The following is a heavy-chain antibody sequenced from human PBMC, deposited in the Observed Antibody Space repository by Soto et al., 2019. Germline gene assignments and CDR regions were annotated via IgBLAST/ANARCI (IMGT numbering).Heavy chain of an antibody. CDR3: ARAPYYYDSSGYWAY. CDR2: ISSSSSYI. V-gene: IGHV3-21*01. Sequence: PGGSLILSCAASGFTFSCYCMNWVRQAPGKGLEWVSSISSSSSYIYYADSVKGRFTISRDNAKNSLYLQMNSLRAEDTAVYYCARAPYYYDSSGYWAYWGQGTLVTVSS. CDR1: GFTFSCYC. D-gene: IGHD3-22*01. J-gene: IGHJ4*02.